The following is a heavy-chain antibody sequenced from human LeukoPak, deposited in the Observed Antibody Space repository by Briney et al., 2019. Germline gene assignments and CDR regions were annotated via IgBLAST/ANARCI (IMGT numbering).Heavy chain of an antibody. CDR1: GYTFARYY. D-gene: IGHD3-22*01. CDR2: INPSGGST. V-gene: IGHV1-46*01. CDR3: ARAHDSSGSGSNWFDP. J-gene: IGHJ5*02. Sequence: ASVKVSCKASGYTFARYYMHWVRQAPGQGLKWRGIINPSGGSTSYAQKFQGRVTMTRDTSTSTVYMELSSLRSEDTAVYYCARAHDSSGSGSNWFDPWGQGTLVTVSS.